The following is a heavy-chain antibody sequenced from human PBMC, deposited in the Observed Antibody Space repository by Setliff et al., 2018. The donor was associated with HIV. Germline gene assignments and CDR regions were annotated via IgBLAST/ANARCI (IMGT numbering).Heavy chain of an antibody. V-gene: IGHV1-2*04. CDR2: INPNSGGT. CDR3: ARSQGIVPAAPLWY. Sequence: ASVMVSCKASGYTFTGYYMHWVRQAPGQGLEWMGWINPNSGGTNYAQKFQGWVTMTRDTSISTAYMELSRLRSDDTAVYYCARSQGIVPAAPLWYWGQGALVTVS. D-gene: IGHD2-2*01. J-gene: IGHJ4*02. CDR1: GYTFTGYY.